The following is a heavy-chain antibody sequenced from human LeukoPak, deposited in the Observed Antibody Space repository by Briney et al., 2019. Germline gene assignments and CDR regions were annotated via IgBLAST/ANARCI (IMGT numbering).Heavy chain of an antibody. CDR1: GFTFSSYS. CDR2: ISSSSSYI. V-gene: IGHV3-21*01. Sequence: PGGSLRLSCAASGFTFSSYSMNWVRQAPGKGLEWVSSISSSSSYIYYADSVKGRFTISRDNAKNSLYLQMNSLRAEDTAVYYCAKEGGDTGLDAFDIWGQGTMVTVSS. CDR3: AKEGGDTGLDAFDI. D-gene: IGHD2-21*02. J-gene: IGHJ3*02.